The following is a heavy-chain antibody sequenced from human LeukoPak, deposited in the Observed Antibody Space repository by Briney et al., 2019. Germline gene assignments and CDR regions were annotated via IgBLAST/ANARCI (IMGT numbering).Heavy chain of an antibody. D-gene: IGHD6-13*01. CDR2: ISDSGGRT. J-gene: IGHJ4*02. CDR3: AESIAANGTVY. V-gene: IGHV3-23*01. Sequence: GGSLRLSCAASGGTFGSDARNWVRQAPGKGLEGVSFISDSGGRTYYADSVKGRFTISRDNSKNTLFLQMSSLRAEDTGVYYCAESIAANGTVYWGQGTQVTVSS. CDR1: GGTFGSDA.